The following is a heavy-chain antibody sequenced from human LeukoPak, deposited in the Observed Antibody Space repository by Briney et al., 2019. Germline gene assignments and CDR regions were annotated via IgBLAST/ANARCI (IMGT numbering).Heavy chain of an antibody. V-gene: IGHV4-39*07. J-gene: IGHJ6*03. D-gene: IGHD2-15*01. Sequence: SETLSLTCTASGGSISSSSYYWGWIRQPPGKGLEWIGSIYYSGSTYYNPSLKSRVTISVDTSKNQFSLKLSSVTAADMAVYYCARAGGVVVAAIGYYMDVWGKGTTVTVSS. CDR2: IYYSGST. CDR3: ARAGGVVVAAIGYYMDV. CDR1: GGSISSSSYY.